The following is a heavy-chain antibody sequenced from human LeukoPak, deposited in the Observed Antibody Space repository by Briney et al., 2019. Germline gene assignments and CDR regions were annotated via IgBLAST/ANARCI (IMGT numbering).Heavy chain of an antibody. Sequence: WVRQAPGKGLEWIGSISYSGSTFYNPSLKSRVTLSVDTSKIQFSLRLSSVTAADTAVYYCARRSPYSSSPYFDYWGQGTLVSVSS. CDR3: ARRSPYSSSPYFDY. D-gene: IGHD6-6*01. V-gene: IGHV4-39*01. J-gene: IGHJ4*02. CDR2: ISYSGST.